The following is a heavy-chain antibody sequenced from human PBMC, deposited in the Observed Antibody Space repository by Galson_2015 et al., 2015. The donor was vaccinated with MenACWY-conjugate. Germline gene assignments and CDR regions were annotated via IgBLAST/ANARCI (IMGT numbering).Heavy chain of an antibody. V-gene: IGHV3-48*02. CDR2: ISSSSTTI. CDR3: ARDSASRY. CDR1: GFTFRSYA. Sequence: SLRLSCAASGFTFRSYAMNWVRQAPGRGLEWISYISSSSTTIYYADSVKGRFTVSRDNAKNSLYLHMNSLRDEDKALYFCARDSASRYWGQGSLVTVSS. D-gene: IGHD2-21*01. J-gene: IGHJ4*02.